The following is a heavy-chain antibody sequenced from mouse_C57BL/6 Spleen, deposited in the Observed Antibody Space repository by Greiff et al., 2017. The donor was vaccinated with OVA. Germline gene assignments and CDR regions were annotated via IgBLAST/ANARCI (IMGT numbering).Heavy chain of an antibody. V-gene: IGHV1-26*01. Sequence: VQLQQSGPELVKPGASVKISCKASGYTFTDYYMNWVKQSHGKSLEWIGDINPNNGGTSYNQKFKGKATLTVDKSSSTAYMELRSLTSEDSAVYYCARWVDWFAYWGQGTLVTVSA. CDR1: GYTFTDYY. CDR3: ARWVDWFAY. J-gene: IGHJ3*01. CDR2: INPNNGGT. D-gene: IGHD1-1*02.